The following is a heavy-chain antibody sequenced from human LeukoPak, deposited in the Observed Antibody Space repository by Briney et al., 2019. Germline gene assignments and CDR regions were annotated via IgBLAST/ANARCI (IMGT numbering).Heavy chain of an antibody. CDR3: ATPTYYYGSGSYYFDY. V-gene: IGHV1-24*01. J-gene: IGHJ4*02. CDR2: FDPEDGET. D-gene: IGHD3-10*01. Sequence: ASVKVSCKVSGYTLTELSMHWVRQAPGKGLEWIGGFDPEDGETIYAQEFQGRVTMTEDTSTDTAYMELSSLRSEDTAVYYCATPTYYYGSGSYYFDYWGQGTLVTVSS. CDR1: GYTLTELS.